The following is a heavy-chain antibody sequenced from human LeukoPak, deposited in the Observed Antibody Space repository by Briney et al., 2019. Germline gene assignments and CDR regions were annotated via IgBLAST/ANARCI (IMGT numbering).Heavy chain of an antibody. CDR2: IDWNGGNT. CDR3: ARAGDYYDTHYFDY. Sequence: AGGSLRLSCSASGFTLGDYGISWVRQGPGKGLEWVSGIDWNGGNTVYADSVKGRFTVSRDNAKNSLYLQMNSLRAEDTALYYCARAGDYYDTHYFDYWGQGTLVSVSS. D-gene: IGHD3-22*01. V-gene: IGHV3-20*04. J-gene: IGHJ4*02. CDR1: GFTLGDYG.